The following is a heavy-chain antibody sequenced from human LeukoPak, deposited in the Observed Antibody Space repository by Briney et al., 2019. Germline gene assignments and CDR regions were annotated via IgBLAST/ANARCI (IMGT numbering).Heavy chain of an antibody. V-gene: IGHV1-2*02. CDR3: ARSDVEVVPAAIRVEFDY. J-gene: IGHJ4*02. CDR2: INPNSGGT. D-gene: IGHD2-2*02. Sequence: ASVKVSCKASGYTFTGYYMHWVRQAPGQGLEWMGWINPNSGGTNYAQKFQGRVTMTRDTSISTAYMELSRLRSDDTAVYYCARSDVEVVPAAIRVEFDYWGQGTLVTVSS. CDR1: GYTFTGYY.